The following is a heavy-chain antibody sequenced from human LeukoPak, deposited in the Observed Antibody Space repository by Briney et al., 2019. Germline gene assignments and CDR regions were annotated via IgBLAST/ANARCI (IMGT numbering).Heavy chain of an antibody. CDR1: GYTFTGYY. J-gene: IGHJ4*02. D-gene: IGHD5-12*01. V-gene: IGHV1-2*02. CDR2: INPNSGGT. Sequence: ASVKVSCKASGYTFTGYYMHWVRQAPGQGLEWMGWINPNSGGTNYAQKFQGRVTMTRDTSISTAYMEPSRLRSDDTAVYYCARVDGYSGYDLFDYWGQGTLVTVSS. CDR3: ARVDGYSGYDLFDY.